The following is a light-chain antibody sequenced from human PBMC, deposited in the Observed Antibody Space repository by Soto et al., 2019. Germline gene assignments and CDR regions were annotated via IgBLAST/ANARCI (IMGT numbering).Light chain of an antibody. CDR1: QGISSY. J-gene: IGKJ4*01. Sequence: AFRMLQPPSSLSASTGVRVTITCRAGQGISSYLAWYLQKPGKAPTLLIYAAFTLQSRVPSRFSGSGSGTDFALTIRCLQAEDFATCYSQHYYSYPLTFGRGT. V-gene: IGKV1-8*01. CDR3: QHYYSYPLT. CDR2: AAF.